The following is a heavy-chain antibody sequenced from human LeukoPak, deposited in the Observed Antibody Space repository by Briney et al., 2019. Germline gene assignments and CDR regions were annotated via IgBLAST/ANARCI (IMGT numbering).Heavy chain of an antibody. CDR1: GGSISSGGYY. CDR3: ARERANDGFDI. J-gene: IGHJ3*02. D-gene: IGHD1-26*01. V-gene: IGHV4-61*08. Sequence: SETLSLTCTVSGGSISSGGYYWSWIRQHPGKGLEWIGYIFYSGRTNYNPSLKSRVTISVDTSKNQFSLKLSSVTAADTAVYYCARERANDGFDIWGQGTMVTVSS. CDR2: IFYSGRT.